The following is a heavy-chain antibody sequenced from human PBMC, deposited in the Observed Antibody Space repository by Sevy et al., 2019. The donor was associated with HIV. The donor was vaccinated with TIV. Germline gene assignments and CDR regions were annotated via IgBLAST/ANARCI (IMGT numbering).Heavy chain of an antibody. CDR2: IYSGGST. D-gene: IGHD6-19*01. CDR3: ARNIAVAGTQAFDL. Sequence: GGSLRLSCAASGFTVSSNYMSWVRQAPGKGLEWVSVIYSGGSTYYADSVKGRFTISRDNSKNTLYLQMNSLRAEDTAVYYCARNIAVAGTQAFDLWGQGTMVTVSS. CDR1: GFTVSSNY. J-gene: IGHJ3*01. V-gene: IGHV3-53*01.